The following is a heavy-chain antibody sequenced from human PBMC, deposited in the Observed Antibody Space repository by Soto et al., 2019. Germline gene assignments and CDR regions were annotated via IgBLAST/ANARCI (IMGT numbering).Heavy chain of an antibody. CDR1: GGSFSAYY. CDR3: ARQRPTDGRWEFANYYGMDV. CDR2: IIHSEST. D-gene: IGHD1-26*01. V-gene: IGHV4-34*12. J-gene: IGHJ6*02. Sequence: SETLSLTCAVYGGSFSAYYWSWVRQPPGKGLGWIGEIIHSESTKYNPSLKSRVTISVDTSKNQFSLKLSSVTAADTAVYYCARQRPTDGRWEFANYYGMDVWGQGTPVTVSS.